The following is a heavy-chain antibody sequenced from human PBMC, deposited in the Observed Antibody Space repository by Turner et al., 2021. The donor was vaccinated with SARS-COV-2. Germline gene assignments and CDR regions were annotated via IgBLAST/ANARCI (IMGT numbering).Heavy chain of an antibody. D-gene: IGHD3-16*01. Sequence: ELQLVESGGGLVQAGGSLRLSCTASGFNFSDHYMDWVRQAPGKGMERGGRIRTACTGYTTEYGASVKGRFTFSRDDSSNSRCIQMNGLTTEETAVYYCARDGGGSADDAFDIWGQGTMVTVSS. CDR3: ARDGGGSADDAFDI. CDR2: IRTACTGYTT. V-gene: IGHV3-72*01. J-gene: IGHJ3*02. CDR1: GFNFSDHY.